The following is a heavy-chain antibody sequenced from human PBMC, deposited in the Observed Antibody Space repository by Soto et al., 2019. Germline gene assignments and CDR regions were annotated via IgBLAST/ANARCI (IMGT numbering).Heavy chain of an antibody. CDR2: ISASGDNT. CDR1: GFTFNRYG. J-gene: IGHJ4*02. Sequence: GGSLRLSCAASGFTFNRYGMSWVRQAPGKGLEWVSAISASGDNTYYADSVKGRFTISRDSSNNTLYLQMNSLRADDTALYYCVKLRLELLYLDTWGLGALVTVSS. CDR3: VKLRLELLYLDT. V-gene: IGHV3-23*01. D-gene: IGHD1-7*01.